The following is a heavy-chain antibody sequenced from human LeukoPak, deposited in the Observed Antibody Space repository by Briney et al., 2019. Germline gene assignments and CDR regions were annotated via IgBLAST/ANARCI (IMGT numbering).Heavy chain of an antibody. J-gene: IGHJ3*02. V-gene: IGHV4-61*02. CDR2: IYTSGST. D-gene: IGHD3-22*01. CDR3: ARVGDSSGYYAFDI. Sequence: PSQTLSLTCTVSGGSISSGSYYWSWIRQPAGKGLEWIGRIYTSGSTNYSPSLKSRVTISVDTSKNQFSLELSSVTAADTAVYYCARVGDSSGYYAFDIWGQGTMVTVSS. CDR1: GGSISSGSYY.